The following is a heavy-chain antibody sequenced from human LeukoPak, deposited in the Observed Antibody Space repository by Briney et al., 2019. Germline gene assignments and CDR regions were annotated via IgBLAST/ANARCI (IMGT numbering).Heavy chain of an antibody. J-gene: IGHJ5*02. CDR3: ARLTGSHYDFWSGSSSFDP. CDR1: GGTFSSYA. V-gene: IGHV1-69*13. D-gene: IGHD3-3*01. CDR2: IIPIFGTA. Sequence: ASVKVSCKASGGTFSSYAISWVRQAPGQGLEWMGGIIPIFGTANYAQKFQGRVTITADESTSTAYMELSSLRSEDTAVYYCARLTGSHYDFWSGSSSFDPWGQRTLVTVSS.